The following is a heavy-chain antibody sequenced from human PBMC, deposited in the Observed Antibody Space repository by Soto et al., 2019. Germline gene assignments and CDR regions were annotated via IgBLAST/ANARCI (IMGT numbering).Heavy chain of an antibody. J-gene: IGHJ6*02. CDR3: AKDIPTEIDDFWHGMDV. Sequence: QMQLVESGGGVVQPGRPLRLSCGASGFTFSDYGMYWVRQAPGKGLEWVAVISYGGTRKYYADSVKGRFTISRDNSKNPLYLQIDSLRAEDTAVYYCAKDIPTEIDDFWHGMDVWGQGTTVTVSS. CDR1: GFTFSDYG. D-gene: IGHD3-3*01. V-gene: IGHV3-30*18. CDR2: ISYGGTRK.